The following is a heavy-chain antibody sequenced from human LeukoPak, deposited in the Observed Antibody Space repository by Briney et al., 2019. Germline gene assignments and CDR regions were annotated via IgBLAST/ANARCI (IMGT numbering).Heavy chain of an antibody. V-gene: IGHV1-69*01. CDR2: IIPIFGTA. J-gene: IGHJ4*02. Sequence: SVKVSCKASGGTLSSYAISWVRQAPGQGLEWMGGIIPIFGTANYAQKFQGRVTITADESTSTAYMELSSLRAEDTAVYYCARDTDTVTTILDYWGQGTLVTVSS. CDR1: GGTLSSYA. CDR3: ARDTDTVTTILDY. D-gene: IGHD4-17*01.